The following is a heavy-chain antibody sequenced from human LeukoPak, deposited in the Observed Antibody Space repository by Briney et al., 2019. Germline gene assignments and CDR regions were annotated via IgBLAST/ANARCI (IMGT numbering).Heavy chain of an antibody. J-gene: IGHJ6*03. CDR1: GDSISNYY. D-gene: IGHD3-3*01. Sequence: KPSETLSLTCTVSGDSISNYYWTWIRQPPGKGLEWIGYIYYTGSTKYNPSLKSRVTISVDTSKNQFSLNLYSVTAADTAVYYCARSGTRAHQHMDVWGKGTTVTVSS. V-gene: IGHV4-59*01. CDR3: ARSGTRAHQHMDV. CDR2: IYYTGST.